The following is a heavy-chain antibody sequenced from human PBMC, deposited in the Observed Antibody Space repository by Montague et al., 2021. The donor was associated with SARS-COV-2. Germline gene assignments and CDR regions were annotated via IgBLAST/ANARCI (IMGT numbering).Heavy chain of an antibody. Sequence: TLSLTCTVSGGSISSGGYYWSWIRQHPGKGLEWIGYIYYSGCTYYNPSLKGRATISVDTSKNQFSLMLSSVTAADTAVYYCAREPRVGQLLSIYYYGMGAWGTGTPVTGPS. CDR2: IYYSGCT. CDR1: GGSISSGGYY. D-gene: IGHD2-2*01. CDR3: AREPRVGQLLSIYYYGMGA. V-gene: IGHV4-31*03. J-gene: IGHJ6*04.